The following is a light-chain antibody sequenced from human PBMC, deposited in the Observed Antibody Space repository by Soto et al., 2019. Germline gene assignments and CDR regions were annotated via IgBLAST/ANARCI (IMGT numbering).Light chain of an antibody. CDR2: DTS. CDR1: QSVSSNY. CDR3: QQYGSSPT. Sequence: DIVLTQSPGTLSLSPGERDTLSCRASQSVSSNYLAWYQQKPGQAPRLLIYDTSSRASDIPDRFSGSGSGTDFTLTISRLEPEDFAVYFCQQYGSSPTFGQGTKVDIK. V-gene: IGKV3-20*01. J-gene: IGKJ1*01.